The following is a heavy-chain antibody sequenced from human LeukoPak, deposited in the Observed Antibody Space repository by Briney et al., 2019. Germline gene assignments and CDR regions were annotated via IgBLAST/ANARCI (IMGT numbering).Heavy chain of an antibody. Sequence: ASVKVTCKASGYTFTGYYMHWVRQAPGQGLEWMGWINPNSGGTNYAQKFQGRVTMTRDTSISTAYMELSRLRSDYTAVYYCALITIFWPDGGYWGQGTLVTVSS. V-gene: IGHV1-2*02. D-gene: IGHD3-9*01. CDR1: GYTFTGYY. J-gene: IGHJ4*02. CDR2: INPNSGGT. CDR3: ALITIFWPDGGY.